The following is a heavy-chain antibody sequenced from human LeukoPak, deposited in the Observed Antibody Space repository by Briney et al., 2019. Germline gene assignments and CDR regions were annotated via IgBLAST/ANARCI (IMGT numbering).Heavy chain of an antibody. D-gene: IGHD2-8*02. CDR2: IFPSGGEI. CDR1: GFTFSTYT. J-gene: IGHJ4*02. Sequence: GGSLRLSCAASGFTFSTYTMNWVRQPPGKGLEWVSSIFPSGGEIHYADSVRGRFTISRDNSKSTLSLQMNSLRAEDTAIYYCATYRQVLLPFESWGQGTLVTVSS. V-gene: IGHV3-23*01. CDR3: ATYRQVLLPFES.